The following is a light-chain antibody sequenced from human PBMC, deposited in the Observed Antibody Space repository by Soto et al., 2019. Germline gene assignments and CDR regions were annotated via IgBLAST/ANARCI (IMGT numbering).Light chain of an antibody. CDR2: SHN. CDR3: AVWDDSLSAYV. V-gene: IGLV1-44*01. Sequence: QSALTQPPSASGTPGQRVTISCSGSSSNIGSNTVNWYQQLPGTAPKLLIYSHNQRPSGVPDRFFGSKSGTSASLAISGLQSEDEADYYCAVWDDSLSAYVFGTGTKVTV. CDR1: SSNIGSNT. J-gene: IGLJ1*01.